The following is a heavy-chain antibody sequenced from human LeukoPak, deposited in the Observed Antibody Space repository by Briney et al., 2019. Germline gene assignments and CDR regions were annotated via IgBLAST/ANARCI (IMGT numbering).Heavy chain of an antibody. J-gene: IGHJ3*02. V-gene: IGHV3-30-3*01. CDR3: ARGRTGIFDAFDI. CDR1: GFTFSSYA. CDR2: TSYDGSNK. Sequence: PGGSLRLPCAASGFTFSSYAMEWVRHAPGRGLEWVAATSYDGSNKYYADSVKGRFTISRDSSKNTVSLQMNSLGPEDTAVYYCARGRTGIFDAFDIWGQGTMVIVSS. D-gene: IGHD3/OR15-3a*01.